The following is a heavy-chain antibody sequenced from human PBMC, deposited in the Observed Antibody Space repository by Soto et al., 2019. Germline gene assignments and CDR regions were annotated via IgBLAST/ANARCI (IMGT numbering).Heavy chain of an antibody. J-gene: IGHJ4*02. V-gene: IGHV3-30*18. Sequence: GGSLRLSCAASGFTFSSYGMHWVRQAPGKGLEWVAVISYDGSNKYYADSVKGRFTISRDNSKNTLYLQMNSLRAEDTAVYYCAKDLLLQLGCRNTQPFSYWGQGTLVTVSS. D-gene: IGHD6-13*01. CDR1: GFTFSSYG. CDR2: ISYDGSNK. CDR3: AKDLLLQLGCRNTQPFSY.